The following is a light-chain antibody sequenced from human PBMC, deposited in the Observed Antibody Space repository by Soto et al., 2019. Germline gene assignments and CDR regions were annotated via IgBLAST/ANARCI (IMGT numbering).Light chain of an antibody. CDR3: QQYQGFPFT. CDR2: SSS. Sequence: DIQMTQSPSTLSASVGDRVIITCRASQYINTWLAWYQQKPGRAPKLLIYSSSSLEIGVPSRFSGSGSGSEFTLTISSLQSDDFATYYCQQYQGFPFTFGQGTKLDI. J-gene: IGKJ2*01. CDR1: QYINTW. V-gene: IGKV1-5*03.